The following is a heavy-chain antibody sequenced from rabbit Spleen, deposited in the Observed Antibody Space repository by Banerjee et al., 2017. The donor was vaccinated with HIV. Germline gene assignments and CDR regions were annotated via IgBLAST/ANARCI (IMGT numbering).Heavy chain of an antibody. CDR1: GFDFSSYG. V-gene: IGHV1S47*01. CDR2: IDPVFGIT. CDR3: ARDTDSGGLHFVL. J-gene: IGHJ4*01. D-gene: IGHD4-1*01. Sequence: QEQLEESGGDLVKPEGSLTLTCTASGFDFSSYGVSWVRQAPGKGLEWIGYIDPVFGITYYANWVNGRFTISSHNAQNTLFLQLNSLTAADTATYFCARDTDSGGLHFVLWGQGTLVTVS.